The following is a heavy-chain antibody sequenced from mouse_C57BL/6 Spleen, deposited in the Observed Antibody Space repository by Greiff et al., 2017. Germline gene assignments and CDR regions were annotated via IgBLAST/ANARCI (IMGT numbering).Heavy chain of an antibody. Sequence: VKLMESGAELVKPGASVKISCKASGYAFSSYWMHWVKQRPGKGLEWIGQIYPGVGDTNYTGKFKGQATLTADKSSSTAYMQLSSLTSEDSAVDCCAREPTLYDAMDDWGQGTSVTVSS. V-gene: IGHV1-80*01. CDR1: GYAFSSYW. CDR2: IYPGVGDT. J-gene: IGHJ4*01. D-gene: IGHD6-5*01. CDR3: AREPTLYDAMDD.